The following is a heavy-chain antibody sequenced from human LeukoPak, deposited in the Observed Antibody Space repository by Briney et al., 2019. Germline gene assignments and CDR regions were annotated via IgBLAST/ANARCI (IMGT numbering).Heavy chain of an antibody. Sequence: GGSLRLSCAASGFTVSSNYMSWVRQAPGKGLEWVSVIYSGGSTYYADSVKGRFTISRDNSKNTLYLQMNSLRAEDTAVYYCAGYSGYDSPYYFDYWGQGTLVTVSS. V-gene: IGHV3-53*01. CDR2: IYSGGST. J-gene: IGHJ4*02. D-gene: IGHD5-12*01. CDR3: AGYSGYDSPYYFDY. CDR1: GFTVSSNY.